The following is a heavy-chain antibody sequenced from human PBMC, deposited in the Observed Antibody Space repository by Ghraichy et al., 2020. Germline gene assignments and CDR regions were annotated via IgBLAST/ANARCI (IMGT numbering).Heavy chain of an antibody. CDR3: STAPLWCRELFLVFDY. CDR2: YDSEDGET. V-gene: IGHV1-24*01. D-gene: IGHD3-10*01. CDR1: GYTFSELS. J-gene: IGHJ4*02. Sequence: ASVKVSCKVSGYTFSELSMFWVRQAPGQGLEWMGIYDSEDGETGYAQKFQGRVTMTADTSTNTAYMELTGLRSEDTAVYYCSTAPLWCRELFLVFDYWGQGTLVTVSS.